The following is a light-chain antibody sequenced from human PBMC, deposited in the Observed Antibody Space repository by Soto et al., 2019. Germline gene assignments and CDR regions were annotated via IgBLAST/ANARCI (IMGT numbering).Light chain of an antibody. J-gene: IGLJ1*01. CDR3: QVWDTSTDLRYV. V-gene: IGLV3-21*02. CDR2: G. Sequence: SYELTQPPSVSVAPGQTARITCGGNNIGSKSVHWYQQKPGQAPVLVVYGDRPSGIPERFSGSNSGNTATLTISRVEAGDEADYFCQVWDTSTDLRYVFGTGTKVTVL. CDR1: NIGSKS.